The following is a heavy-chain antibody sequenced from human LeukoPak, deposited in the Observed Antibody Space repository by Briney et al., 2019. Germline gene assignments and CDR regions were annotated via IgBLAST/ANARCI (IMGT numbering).Heavy chain of an antibody. CDR1: GFTFSSYD. J-gene: IGHJ6*02. CDR2: IRKAGDT. D-gene: IGHD1-26*01. Sequence: GGSLRLSCTASGFTFSSYDMHCVPHVPGAGLECVSGIRKAGDTHYPGSVTGRFTISRENGRNSLYLQMNSLKAGDTAVYYCARDPSGLGLDVWGQGTTVTVSS. CDR3: ARDPSGLGLDV. V-gene: IGHV3-13*01.